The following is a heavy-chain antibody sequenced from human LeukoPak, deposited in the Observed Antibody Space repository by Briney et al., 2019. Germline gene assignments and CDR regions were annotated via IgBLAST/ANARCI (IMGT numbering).Heavy chain of an antibody. CDR3: ARHSGPYSSSWFDY. D-gene: IGHD6-13*01. J-gene: IGHJ4*02. CDR2: MYYSGST. CDR1: GGSISSFY. V-gene: IGHV4-39*01. Sequence: SETLSLTCTVSGGSISSFYWGWIRQPPGKGLEWIGSMYYSGSTYHNPSLKSRVTISVDTSKNQFSLKLSSVTAADTAVYYCARHSGPYSSSWFDYWGQGTLVTVSS.